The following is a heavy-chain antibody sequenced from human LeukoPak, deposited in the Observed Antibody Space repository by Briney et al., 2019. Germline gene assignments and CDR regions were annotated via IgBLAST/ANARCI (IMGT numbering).Heavy chain of an antibody. J-gene: IGHJ4*02. CDR3: VRDFTSTAASSDY. V-gene: IGHV3-72*01. Sequence: GGSLRLSCAASGFTFSDYYMDWVRQAPGKGLEWVGRSRNKASRYTTEYAASVKGRFTISRDESKNSLYLQMDSLKAEDTALYYYVRDFTSTAASSDYWGQGTLVTVSS. D-gene: IGHD2-2*01. CDR1: GFTFSDYY. CDR2: SRNKASRYTT.